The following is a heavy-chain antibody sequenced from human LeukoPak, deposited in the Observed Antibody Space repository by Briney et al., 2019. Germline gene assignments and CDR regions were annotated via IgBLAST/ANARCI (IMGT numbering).Heavy chain of an antibody. Sequence: PGGSLRLSCAVSGLTFEEYAMHWVRQAPGKGLEWVSGIIWNSDYIVYADSVKGRFTISRDNDKNSLYLQMNRLRAEDTAVYYCAREAYCSGGSCYFFAFDIWGQGTMVTVSS. D-gene: IGHD2-15*01. CDR2: IIWNSDYI. CDR3: AREAYCSGGSCYFFAFDI. V-gene: IGHV3-9*01. CDR1: GLTFEEYA. J-gene: IGHJ3*02.